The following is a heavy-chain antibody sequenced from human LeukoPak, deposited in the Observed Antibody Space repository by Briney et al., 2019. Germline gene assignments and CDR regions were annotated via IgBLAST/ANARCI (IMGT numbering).Heavy chain of an antibody. V-gene: IGHV1-8*02. J-gene: IGHJ4*02. CDR3: ARVDVAMITGDFDY. Sequence: GASVKVSCKASGYTFTSYHITWVRQSTGQGLEWMGWMDPSSGDAGFAPKFQGRVTMTRDTSISTAYMEVRKLRFEDTAVYYCARVDVAMITGDFDYWGQGTRVIVSS. CDR1: GYTFTSYH. CDR2: MDPSSGDA. D-gene: IGHD3-16*01.